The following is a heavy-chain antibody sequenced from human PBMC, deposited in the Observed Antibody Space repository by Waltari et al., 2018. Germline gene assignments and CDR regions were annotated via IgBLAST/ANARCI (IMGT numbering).Heavy chain of an antibody. J-gene: IGHJ4*02. V-gene: IGHV3-48*03. CDR1: GFMFSAYE. D-gene: IGHD6-19*01. CDR3: ARMMPKYTSGWALDY. Sequence: EVYLVESGGGLEQPGGSLRLSCSASGFMFSAYEMNWVRQAAGKGLEWISYISVRVNREYYAASVKGRFTISRDNARDLVFLQMYNLRAEDTALYYCARMMPKYTSGWALDYWGQGTLVTVAS. CDR2: ISVRVNRE.